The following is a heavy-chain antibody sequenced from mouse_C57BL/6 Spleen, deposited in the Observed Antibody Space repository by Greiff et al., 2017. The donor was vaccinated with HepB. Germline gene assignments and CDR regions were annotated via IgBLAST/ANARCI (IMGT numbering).Heavy chain of an antibody. CDR1: GFNFKDYY. V-gene: IGHV14-2*01. J-gene: IGHJ2*01. Sequence: EVQLQQSGAELVKPGASVKLSCTASGFNFKDYYMHWVKQRTEQGLEWIGRIDPGDGETNYAAKFQSKATITADTSSNTAYLQLSSLTSEDTAVYYCARYGDSSGDIDYWGQGTTVTVSS. CDR2: IDPGDGET. CDR3: ARYGDSSGDIDY. D-gene: IGHD3-2*02.